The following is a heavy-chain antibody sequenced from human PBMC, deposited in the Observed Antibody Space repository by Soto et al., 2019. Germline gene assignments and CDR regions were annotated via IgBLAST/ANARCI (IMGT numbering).Heavy chain of an antibody. V-gene: IGHV3-48*01. D-gene: IGHD2-2*01. J-gene: IGHJ4*02. CDR1: GFTFATYT. Sequence: GGSLRLSCAASGFTFATYTMNWVRQAPGKGLEWVSYIGTGGNTIYYADSVKGRFTISRDNAKNSLYLQMNSLRAEDTAVYYCARDYLYAFDYWGQGTLVTVSS. CDR3: ARDYLYAFDY. CDR2: IGTGGNTI.